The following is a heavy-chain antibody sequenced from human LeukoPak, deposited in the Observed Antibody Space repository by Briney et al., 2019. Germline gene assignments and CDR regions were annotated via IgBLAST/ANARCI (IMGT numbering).Heavy chain of an antibody. CDR3: ARVGEDGYNNRNYAFDI. J-gene: IGHJ3*02. CDR2: ISAYNGNT. CDR1: GYTFTSYG. V-gene: IGHV1-18*01. Sequence: ASVKVSCKASGYTFTSYGITWVRQAPGSGLEWMGWISAYNGNTNYAQKFRGRVTITADKPTSTAYMELSSLRSEDTAVYYCARVGEDGYNNRNYAFDIWGQGTMVTVSS. D-gene: IGHD5-24*01.